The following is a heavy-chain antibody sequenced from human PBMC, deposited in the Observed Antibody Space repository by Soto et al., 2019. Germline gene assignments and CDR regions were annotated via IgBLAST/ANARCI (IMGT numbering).Heavy chain of an antibody. CDR2: ISSSSSYI. D-gene: IGHD5-12*01. V-gene: IGHV3-21*01. J-gene: IGHJ4*02. CDR3: ARSRDIVATSRYDY. Sequence: GGSLRLSCAASGFTSSSYSMNWVRQAPGKGLEWVSSISSSSSYIYYADSVKGRFTISRDNAKNSLYLQMNSLRAEDTAVYYCARSRDIVATSRYDYWGQGTLVTVSS. CDR1: GFTSSSYS.